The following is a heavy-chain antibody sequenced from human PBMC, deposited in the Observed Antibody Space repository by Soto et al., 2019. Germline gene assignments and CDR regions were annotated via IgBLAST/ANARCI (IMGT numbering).Heavy chain of an antibody. V-gene: IGHV4-59*11. J-gene: IGHJ4*02. CDR3: TRANWYSEY. Sequence: QVQLQESGPGLVKPSETLSLTCSVSGGSISNHYWSWIRQPPGRGLDWIGYIYYNGNTNYNPSRKSRVTMSVDTSRNHISLKSTTVTAADTAVYYCTRANWYSEYWGQGTLLTVSS. CDR2: IYYNGNT. CDR1: GGSISNHY. D-gene: IGHD7-27*01.